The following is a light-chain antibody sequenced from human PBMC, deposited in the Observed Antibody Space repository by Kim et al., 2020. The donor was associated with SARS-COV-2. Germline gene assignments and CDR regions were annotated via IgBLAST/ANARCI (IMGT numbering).Light chain of an antibody. CDR2: SGS. CDR1: QSFSSMY. CDR3: QHYSNSPPYT. V-gene: IGKV3-20*01. J-gene: IGKJ2*01. Sequence: EIVLTQSPGTPSLSPGERATLSCRASQSFSSMYLAWYQQKPGQAPRLLIYSGSSRATGIPDRFSGSGSGTDFTLTISRLESEDFGLYYCQHYSNSPPYTFGQGTKLEI.